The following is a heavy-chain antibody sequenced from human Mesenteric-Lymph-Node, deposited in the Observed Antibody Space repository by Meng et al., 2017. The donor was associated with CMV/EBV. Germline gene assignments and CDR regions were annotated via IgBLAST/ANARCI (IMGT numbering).Heavy chain of an antibody. CDR1: RYMFTSYG. D-gene: IGHD2-15*01. J-gene: IGHJ3*02. Sequence: CKASRYMFTSYGISWVRQAPGQGLEWMGWITTYKGNTNYAQKLQGRVTMTTDTSTSTAYMELRSLRSDDTAVYYCATAPSTLDAFDMWGQGTMVTVSS. CDR3: ATAPSTLDAFDM. V-gene: IGHV1-18*01. CDR2: ITTYKGNT.